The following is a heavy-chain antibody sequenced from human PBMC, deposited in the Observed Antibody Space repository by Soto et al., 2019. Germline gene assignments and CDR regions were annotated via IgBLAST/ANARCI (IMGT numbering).Heavy chain of an antibody. CDR2: ISSLGIS. J-gene: IGHJ4*02. D-gene: IGHD6-25*01. CDR1: GASITSDDYY. CDR3: ATYAGYTGRQFDF. Sequence: QVHLQESGPGLVKSSQTLSLTCTVSGASITSDDYYWSWVRQPPGKGLQWIGYISSLGISYYNPSLRGRFVVSRDTLENQFSLEVTSVTAADAAVYFCATYAGYTGRQFDFWGQGTLVSVSS. V-gene: IGHV4-30-4*01.